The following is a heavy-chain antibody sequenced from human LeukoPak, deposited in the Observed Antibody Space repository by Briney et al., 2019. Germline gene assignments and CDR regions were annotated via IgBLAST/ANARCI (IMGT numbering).Heavy chain of an antibody. D-gene: IGHD3-9*01. J-gene: IGHJ4*02. V-gene: IGHV3-23*01. CDR2: ISGGSTST. Sequence: PGGSLRLSCAASGFTFSSYAMSWVRQSPGKGLEWVSAISGGSTSTYYADSVRGRITISRDNSKNTLFLQMNSLRAEDTAVYYCAKFYGILTTYSDYWGQGTLVTVSS. CDR1: GFTFSSYA. CDR3: AKFYGILTTYSDY.